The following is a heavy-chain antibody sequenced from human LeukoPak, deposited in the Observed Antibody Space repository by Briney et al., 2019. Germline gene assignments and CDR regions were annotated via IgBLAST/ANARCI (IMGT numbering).Heavy chain of an antibody. Sequence: ASVKVSCKASGYTFTSYDINWVRRATGQGLEWMGWMNPNSGNTGYAQKFQGRVTMTRNTSISTAYMELSSLRSEDTAVYYCARGYTVTMGYYYYGMDVWGQGTTVTVSS. CDR2: MNPNSGNT. CDR3: ARGYTVTMGYYYYGMDV. D-gene: IGHD4-11*01. CDR1: GYTFTSYD. V-gene: IGHV1-8*01. J-gene: IGHJ6*02.